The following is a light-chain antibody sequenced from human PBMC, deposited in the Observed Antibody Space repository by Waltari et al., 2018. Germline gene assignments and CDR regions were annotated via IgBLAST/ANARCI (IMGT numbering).Light chain of an antibody. CDR1: SLRSTY. J-gene: IGLJ2*01. CDR2: DKN. CDR3: HSRDASGSGGA. V-gene: IGLV3-19*01. Sequence: TQDPAVSVAMGQTVRLTCQGVSLRSTYTSWYQQRPGQAPLPVMYDKNSRPSGVPDRFSGSSSDDTASLTITGAQAEDEAYYYCHSRDASGSGGAFGGGTKLTVL.